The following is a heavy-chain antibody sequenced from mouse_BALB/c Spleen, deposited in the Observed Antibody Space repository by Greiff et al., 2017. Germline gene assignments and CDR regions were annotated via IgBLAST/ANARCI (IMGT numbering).Heavy chain of an antibody. J-gene: IGHJ4*01. Sequence: VKVVESGPGLVAPSQSLSITCTVSGFSLTGYGVNWVRQPPGKGLELLGMIWGDGSTDYNSALKSRLSISKDNSKSQVFLKMNSLQTDDTARYYCARDQDYDYDGGYAMDYWGQGTSVTVSS. CDR2: IWGDGST. CDR1: GFSLTGYG. V-gene: IGHV2-6-7*01. CDR3: ARDQDYDYDGGYAMDY. D-gene: IGHD2-4*01.